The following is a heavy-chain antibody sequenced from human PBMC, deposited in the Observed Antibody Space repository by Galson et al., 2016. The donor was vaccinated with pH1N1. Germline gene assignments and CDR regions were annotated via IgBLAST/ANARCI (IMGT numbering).Heavy chain of an antibody. J-gene: IGHJ4*02. CDR3: ARDALDYYDSGGYSFDY. D-gene: IGHD3-22*01. CDR1: GFTFSSNW. Sequence: SLRLSCAASGFTFSSNWMSWVRQAPGKGLEWVASINQHGSEKYSVDSVKGRFTITRDNAKNSLYLQMNSLRAEDTAVYYCARDALDYYDSGGYSFDYWGQGTLVTVSS. V-gene: IGHV3-7*01. CDR2: INQHGSEK.